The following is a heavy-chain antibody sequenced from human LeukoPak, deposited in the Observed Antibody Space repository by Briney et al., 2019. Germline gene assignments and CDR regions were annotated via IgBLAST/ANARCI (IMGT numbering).Heavy chain of an antibody. V-gene: IGHV3-9*01. CDR3: ARGSEYYFDY. CDR2: ISWNSGSI. J-gene: IGHJ4*02. CDR1: GFTFDDNA. Sequence: GGSLRLSCAASGFTFDDNAMHWVRQAPGKGLEWVSGISWNSGSIGYADSVKGRFTISRDNAKNSLYLQMNSLRAEDTAVYYCARGSEYYFDYWGQGTLVTVSS.